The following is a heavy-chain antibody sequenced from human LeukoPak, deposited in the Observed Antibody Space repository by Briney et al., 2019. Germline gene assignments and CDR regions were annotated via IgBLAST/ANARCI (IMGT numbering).Heavy chain of an antibody. V-gene: IGHV3-30*18. CDR3: AKDTRDDHHSDY. J-gene: IGHJ4*02. Sequence: QPGGSLRLSCAVSGFTFSAYGMHWVRQAPGKGLEWVAIISYDGINKYYPDSVKGRFTISRDNSKNTLYLQMNSLRADDTAVYYCAKDTRDDHHSDYWGQGTLVTVSS. CDR2: ISYDGINK. D-gene: IGHD1-14*01. CDR1: GFTFSAYG.